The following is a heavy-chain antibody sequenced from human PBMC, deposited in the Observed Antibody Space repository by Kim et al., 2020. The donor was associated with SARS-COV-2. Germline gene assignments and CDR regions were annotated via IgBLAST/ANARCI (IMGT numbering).Heavy chain of an antibody. CDR2: IKGDGTTL. D-gene: IGHD6-19*01. J-gene: IGHJ3*02. CDR1: GFAFSNYW. Sequence: GGSLRLSCAAYGFAFSNYWMHWVRQAPGKGLVWVSRIKGDGTTLSYADSVRGRFTISRDNARNTVYLQMNSLRPEDTAVYYCARDVAVGVIRDGFDIWG. V-gene: IGHV3-74*01. CDR3: ARDVAVGVIRDGFDI.